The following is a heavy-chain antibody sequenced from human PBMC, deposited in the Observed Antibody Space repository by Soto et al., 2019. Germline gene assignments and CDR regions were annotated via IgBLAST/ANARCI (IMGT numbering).Heavy chain of an antibody. V-gene: IGHV4-34*01. CDR3: ARGDTAMEDAFVI. CDR2: INHSGST. D-gene: IGHD5-18*01. J-gene: IGHJ3*02. Sequence: PSETLSLTCAVYGGSFSGYYWSWIRQPPGKGLEWIGEINHSGSTNYNPSLKSRVTISVDTSKNQFSLKLSSVTAADTAVYYCARGDTAMEDAFVIWGQGTMVTVSS. CDR1: GGSFSGYY.